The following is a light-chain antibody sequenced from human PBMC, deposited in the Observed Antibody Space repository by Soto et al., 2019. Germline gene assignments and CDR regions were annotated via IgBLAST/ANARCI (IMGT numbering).Light chain of an antibody. V-gene: IGLV2-23*01. CDR2: EGS. Sequence: QSALTQPASVSGSPGQSITISCTGTSSDVGSYNLVSWYQQHPGKAPKLMIYEGSKRPSGVSNRFSGSKSGNTASLTISGLQAEDEADYYCETWDSNSRVFGGGTKLTVL. CDR1: SSDVGSYNL. CDR3: ETWDSNSRV. J-gene: IGLJ3*02.